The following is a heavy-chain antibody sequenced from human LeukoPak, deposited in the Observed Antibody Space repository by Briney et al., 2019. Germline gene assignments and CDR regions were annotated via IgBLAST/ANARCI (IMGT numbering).Heavy chain of an antibody. CDR2: INPNSGGT. CDR1: GYTFTGYY. V-gene: IGHV1-2*02. J-gene: IGHJ4*02. D-gene: IGHD3-10*01. CDR3: ARESWFGERRSCDFDY. Sequence: GASVKVSCKASGYTFTGYYMHWVRQAPGQGLEWMGWINPNSGGTNYAQKFQGRVTMTRDTSISTAYMELSRLRSDDTAVYYCARESWFGERRSCDFDYWGQGTLVTVSS.